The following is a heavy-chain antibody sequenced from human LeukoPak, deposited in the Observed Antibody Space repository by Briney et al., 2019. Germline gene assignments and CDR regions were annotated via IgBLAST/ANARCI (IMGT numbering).Heavy chain of an antibody. CDR2: INPSGGST. CDR3: ARDPSRWLQWLNFDY. Sequence: GASVEVSCKASGYTFTSYYMHWVRQAPGQGLEWMGIINPSGGSTSYAQKFQGRVTMTRDTSTSTVYMELSSLRSEDTAVYYCARDPSRWLQWLNFDYWGQGTLVTVSS. J-gene: IGHJ4*02. V-gene: IGHV1-46*01. CDR1: GYTFTSYY. D-gene: IGHD5-24*01.